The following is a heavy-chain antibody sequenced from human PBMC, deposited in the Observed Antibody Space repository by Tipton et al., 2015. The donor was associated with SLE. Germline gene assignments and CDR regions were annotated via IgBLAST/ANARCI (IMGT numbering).Heavy chain of an antibody. J-gene: IGHJ3*01. CDR2: VNPRGGST. D-gene: IGHD1-26*01. CDR3: ARDSTSVVRVEGSDAFDV. Sequence: QVQLVQSGAEVKKPGASVKISCRASGYNFSRNYMHWVRQAPGQGLEWMGVVNPRGGSTSYAQKFQGRVSMTTGTSTNTVYMELTSLRSEDTAVYYCARDSTSVVRVEGSDAFDVWGQGTKVTVSP. CDR1: GYNFSRNY. V-gene: IGHV1-46*01.